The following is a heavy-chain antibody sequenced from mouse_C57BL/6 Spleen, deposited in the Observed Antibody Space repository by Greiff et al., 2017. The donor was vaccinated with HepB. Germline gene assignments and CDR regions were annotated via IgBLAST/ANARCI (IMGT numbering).Heavy chain of an antibody. CDR2: IRNKANGYTT. J-gene: IGHJ4*01. CDR3: ARYMGLTGYAMDY. Sequence: EVKLMESGGGLVQPGGSLSLSCAASGFTFTDYYMSWVRQPPGKALEWLGFIRNKANGYTTEYSASVKGRFTISRDNSKSILYLQMNALRAEDSATYYWARYMGLTGYAMDYWGQGTSVTVSS. D-gene: IGHD4-1*01. V-gene: IGHV7-3*01. CDR1: GFTFTDYY.